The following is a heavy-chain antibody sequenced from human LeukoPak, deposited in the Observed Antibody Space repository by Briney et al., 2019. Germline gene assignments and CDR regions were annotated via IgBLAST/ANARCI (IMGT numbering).Heavy chain of an antibody. CDR3: ASKGTAYYYDSSGYYSDWYFDL. V-gene: IGHV4-59*01. CDR1: GGSISNYY. J-gene: IGHJ2*01. CDR2: IYYSGST. D-gene: IGHD3-22*01. Sequence: SETLSLTCTVSGGSISNYYWSWIRQPPGKGLEWIGYIYYSGSTNYNPSLKSRVTISVDTSKNQFSLKLRSVTAADTAVYYCASKGTAYYYDSSGYYSDWYFDLWGRGTLVTVSS.